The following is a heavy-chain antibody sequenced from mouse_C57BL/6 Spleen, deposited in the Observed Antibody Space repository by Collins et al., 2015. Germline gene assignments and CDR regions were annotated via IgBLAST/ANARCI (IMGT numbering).Heavy chain of an antibody. Sequence: QVQLKQSGPGLVQPSQSLSITCTVSGFSLTNYGVHWVRQSPGKGLEWLGVIWSGGSTAHNAAFISRLSITKDNSKSQVLFKMNSLQANDTAIYYCARGYNGYDYWGQGTTLTVSS. J-gene: IGHJ2*01. CDR1: GFSLTNYG. D-gene: IGHD1-2*01. CDR2: IWSGGST. V-gene: IGHV2-2*02. CDR3: ARGYNGYDY.